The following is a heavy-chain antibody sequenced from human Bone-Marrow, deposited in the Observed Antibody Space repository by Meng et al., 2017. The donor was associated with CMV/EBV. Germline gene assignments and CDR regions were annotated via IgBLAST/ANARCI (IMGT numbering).Heavy chain of an antibody. CDR3: ARQGILTGYGHYYYYGMDV. V-gene: IGHV3-66*02. Sequence: GESLKISCAASGTTVSSNYMSWVRQAPGKGLEWVSVIFSDGTTYYADSVKGRFTISRDNSKNTLYLQMNSLRAEDTAVYYCARQGILTGYGHYYYYGMDVWGQGTTVTVSS. CDR1: GTTVSSNY. D-gene: IGHD3-9*01. CDR2: IFSDGTT. J-gene: IGHJ6*02.